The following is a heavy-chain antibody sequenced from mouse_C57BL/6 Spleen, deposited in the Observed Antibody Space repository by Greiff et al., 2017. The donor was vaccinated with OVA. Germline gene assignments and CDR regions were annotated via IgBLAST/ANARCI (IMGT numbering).Heavy chain of an antibody. CDR1: GYAFSSSW. J-gene: IGHJ2*01. D-gene: IGHD3-3*01. CDR3: ARWRDGDSFA. V-gene: IGHV1-82*01. Sequence: VQLQQSGPELVKPGASVKISCKASGYAFSSSWMNWVKQRPGKGLEWIGRIYPGDGDTNYNGKFKGKATLTADKSSSTAYMQLSSLTSEDSAVYFCARWRDGDSFAWGQGTTLTVSS. CDR2: IYPGDGDT.